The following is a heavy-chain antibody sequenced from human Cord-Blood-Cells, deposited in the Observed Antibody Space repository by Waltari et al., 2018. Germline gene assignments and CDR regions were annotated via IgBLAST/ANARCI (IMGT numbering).Heavy chain of an antibody. CDR3: ARGPIAALQSEYGYFDL. J-gene: IGHJ2*01. D-gene: IGHD6-6*01. CDR1: GYTFTSYA. Sequence: QVQLVQSGAEVKKPGASVKVSCKASGYTFTSYAMHSVRQAPGQRLEWMGRNNAGNGYTKYLQKFQGRVTITRDTPASTAYLELSILRSEDTAVYYCARGPIAALQSEYGYFDLCGRGPLFTVSS. V-gene: IGHV1-3*01. CDR2: NNAGNGYT.